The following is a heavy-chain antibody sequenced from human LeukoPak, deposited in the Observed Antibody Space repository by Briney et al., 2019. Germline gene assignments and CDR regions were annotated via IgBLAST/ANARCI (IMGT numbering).Heavy chain of an antibody. CDR3: ARDAGGGPLAP. D-gene: IGHD3-10*01. Sequence: GGSLRLSCAASGLTISDSWIHWVRQVPGKGLMWVSRLASDENNRIYADSVKGRFTISRDNAKNTLFLQMNSLRVEDTGFYYCARDAGGGPLAPWGQGALVTVSS. J-gene: IGHJ5*02. V-gene: IGHV3-74*01. CDR1: GLTISDSW. CDR2: LASDENNR.